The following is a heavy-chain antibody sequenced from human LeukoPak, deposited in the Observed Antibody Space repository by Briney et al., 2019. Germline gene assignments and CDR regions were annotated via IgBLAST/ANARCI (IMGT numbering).Heavy chain of an antibody. V-gene: IGHV4-34*01. Sequence: XXLXLXXXXSGGXXSAYYWTWIRQPPGKGLEWIGEINHSGSANYNPSLKSGVTISLDTSKNQFSLKLSSVTAADTAVYYCARGQGTVTTHWGQGTLVTVSS. D-gene: IGHD4-17*01. CDR2: INHSGSA. CDR1: GGXXSAYY. CDR3: ARGQGTVTTH. J-gene: IGHJ4*02.